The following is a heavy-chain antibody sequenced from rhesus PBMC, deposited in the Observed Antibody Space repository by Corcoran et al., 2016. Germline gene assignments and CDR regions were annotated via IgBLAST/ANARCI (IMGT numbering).Heavy chain of an antibody. CDR2: VDPEDGEA. D-gene: IGHD6-25*01. CDR3: ATLLPGYSGSQIDY. CDR1: GYTFTDYY. Sequence: EVQLVQSGPEVKKPGASVKISCKASGYTFTDYYRHWVRQAHGKGNEWMVRVDPEDGEAIHAQTFQARVTLTADTSTDTAYMELSSLTSEDTAVYYCATLLPGYSGSQIDYWGQGVLVTVSS. J-gene: IGHJ4*01. V-gene: IGHV1-111*02.